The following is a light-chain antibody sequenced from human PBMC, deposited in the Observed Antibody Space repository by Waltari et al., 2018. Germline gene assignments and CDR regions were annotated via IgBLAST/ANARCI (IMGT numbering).Light chain of an antibody. CDR2: AAS. Sequence: DIQMTQSPSSLSASLGDRVTISCRASQSIATYVNWYQQKPGKAPKLLIYAASSLQSGVPSRFSGSGSGTDFTLTISSLQREDFATYFCQQSYTTSWTFAQGSKVEIK. V-gene: IGKV1-39*01. CDR3: QQSYTTSWT. CDR1: QSIATY. J-gene: IGKJ1*01.